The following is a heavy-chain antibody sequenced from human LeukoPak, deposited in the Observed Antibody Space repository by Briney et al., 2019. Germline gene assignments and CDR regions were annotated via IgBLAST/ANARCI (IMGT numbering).Heavy chain of an antibody. Sequence: GSLRLSCAASGFTFSSYAMSWVRQAPGKGLEWVSAISGSGGSTYYADSVKGRFTISRDNSKNTLYLQMNSLRAEDTAVYYCAKSGDGEDFFDYWGQGTLVTVSS. CDR2: ISGSGGST. J-gene: IGHJ4*02. CDR3: AKSGDGEDFFDY. D-gene: IGHD2-21*01. V-gene: IGHV3-23*01. CDR1: GFTFSSYA.